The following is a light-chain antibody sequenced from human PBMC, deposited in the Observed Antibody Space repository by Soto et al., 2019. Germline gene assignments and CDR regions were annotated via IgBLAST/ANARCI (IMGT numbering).Light chain of an antibody. CDR2: EAS. CDR1: QSVSSC. Sequence: EIVLTQSPATLSLSPGERATLSCRASQSVSSCLAWYQQKPGQAPGLLIDEASNRATGIPARFSGSGSGTNFILTSSSLEREDVVIYYCRRRSNWQLSFGGGPKVEIK. V-gene: IGKV3-11*01. CDR3: RRRSNWQLS. J-gene: IGKJ4*01.